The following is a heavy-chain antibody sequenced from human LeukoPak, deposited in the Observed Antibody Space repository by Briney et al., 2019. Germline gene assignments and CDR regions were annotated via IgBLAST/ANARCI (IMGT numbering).Heavy chain of an antibody. CDR3: AKGPTMILRE. Sequence: GALRLSCAASGFTFSSYGMSWVRQAPGKGLEWVSAISGSGGSTYYADSVKGRFTISRDNSKNTLYPQMNSLRPEDTALYYCAKGPTMILREWGQGTLVTVSS. V-gene: IGHV3-23*01. J-gene: IGHJ4*02. D-gene: IGHD3-22*01. CDR1: GFTFSSYG. CDR2: ISGSGGST.